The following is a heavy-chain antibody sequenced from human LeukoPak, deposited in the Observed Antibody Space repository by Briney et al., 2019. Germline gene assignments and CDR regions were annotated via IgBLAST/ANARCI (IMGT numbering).Heavy chain of an antibody. D-gene: IGHD5-18*01. Sequence: SETLPLTCTVSGGSISSYYWSWIRQPAGKGLEWIGRIYTSGSTNYNPSLKSRVTMSVDTSKNQSSLKLSSVTATDTAVYYCCGYSLYWGQGTLVTVSS. V-gene: IGHV4-4*07. CDR2: IYTSGST. CDR3: CGYSLY. J-gene: IGHJ4*02. CDR1: GGSISSYY.